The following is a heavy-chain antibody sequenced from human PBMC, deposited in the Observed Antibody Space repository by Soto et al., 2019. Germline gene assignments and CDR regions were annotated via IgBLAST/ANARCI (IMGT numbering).Heavy chain of an antibody. CDR3: ARRYGSAIDY. D-gene: IGHD1-26*01. CDR1: GGTISSWY. J-gene: IGHJ4*02. V-gene: IGHV4-59*08. Sequence: QVQLQESGPRLVKPSETLSLTCTVSGGTISSWYWSWIRQPPGKGLEWIGYIYYSGSTNCNPSLKNRVTISVDTSKNQFYLKLSSVTAADTAVYYCARRYGSAIDYWGQGTLVTVSS. CDR2: IYYSGST.